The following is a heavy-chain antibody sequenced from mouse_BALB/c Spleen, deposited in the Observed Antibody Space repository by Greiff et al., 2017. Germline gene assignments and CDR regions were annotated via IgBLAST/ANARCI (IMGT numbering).Heavy chain of an antibody. CDR2: ISNGGGST. CDR1: GFTFSSYT. V-gene: IGHV5-12-2*01. Sequence: EVHLVESGGGLVQPGGSLKLSCAASGFTFSSYTMSWVRQTPEKRLEWVAYISNGGGSTYYPDTVKGRFTISRDNAKNTLYLQMSSLKSEDTAMYYCARGGITPYFDVWGAGTTVTVSS. CDR3: ARGGITPYFDV. J-gene: IGHJ1*01. D-gene: IGHD2-4*01.